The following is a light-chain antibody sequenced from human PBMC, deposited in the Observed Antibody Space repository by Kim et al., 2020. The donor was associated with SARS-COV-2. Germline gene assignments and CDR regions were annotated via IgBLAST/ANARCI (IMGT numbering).Light chain of an antibody. CDR3: QQYDSFPTT. CDR1: QSIRRW. J-gene: IGKJ1*01. CDR2: QTS. V-gene: IGKV1-5*03. Sequence: ASVGDRVTITCRSSQSIRRWLAWYQQKPGKAPKLLIYQTSRLESGVPSRFSGSESGTDFTLTISSLQPDDFATYFCQQYDSFPTTFGQGTKVDIK.